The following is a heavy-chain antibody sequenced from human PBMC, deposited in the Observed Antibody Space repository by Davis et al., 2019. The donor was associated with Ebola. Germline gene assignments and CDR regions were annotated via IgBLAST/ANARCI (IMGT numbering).Heavy chain of an antibody. CDR2: ISSSGSTI. V-gene: IGHV3-48*04. CDR1: GFTFSSYS. J-gene: IGHJ3*02. Sequence: GESLKISCAASGFTFSSYSMNWVRQAPGKGLEWVSSISSSGSTIYYADSVKGRFTISRDNAKNSLYLQMNSLRAEDTAVYYCARAALYDYIWGSYRLRFAFDIWGQGTMVTVSS. D-gene: IGHD3-16*02. CDR3: ARAALYDYIWGSYRLRFAFDI.